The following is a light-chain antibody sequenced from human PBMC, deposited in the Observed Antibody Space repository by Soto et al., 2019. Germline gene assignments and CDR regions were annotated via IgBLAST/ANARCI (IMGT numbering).Light chain of an antibody. CDR2: EAS. CDR1: QNVNIW. V-gene: IGKV1-5*03. J-gene: IGKJ1*01. CDR3: QQYDTLRT. Sequence: DIHMTQSPSTLSASVGDRVTITCRASQNVNIWLAWYQKKPGKGPRPLIYEASILESGVPSRFSGSGSGTEFTLTISSLQPDGVATYFCQQYDTLRTFGQGTKVEIK.